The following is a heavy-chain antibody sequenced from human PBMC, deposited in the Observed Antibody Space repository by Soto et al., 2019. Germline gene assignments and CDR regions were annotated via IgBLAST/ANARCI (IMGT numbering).Heavy chain of an antibody. Sequence: QVQLQESGPGLVKPSQTLSLTCTVSGDSITSGGYYWSWLRQHPGKGLEWIGYIYFSGSTFYNPSLKCRVTMSVDTSKKHFSLKLSSVTAADTAVYYCARMYDASGNNWFDPWGQGTLVTVSS. J-gene: IGHJ5*02. CDR2: IYFSGST. V-gene: IGHV4-31*03. CDR3: ARMYDASGNNWFDP. D-gene: IGHD3-22*01. CDR1: GDSITSGGYY.